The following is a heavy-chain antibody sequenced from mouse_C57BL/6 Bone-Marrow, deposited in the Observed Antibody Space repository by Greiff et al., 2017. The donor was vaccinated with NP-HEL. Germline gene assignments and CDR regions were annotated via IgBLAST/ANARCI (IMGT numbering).Heavy chain of an antibody. CDR3: ARVYDGYYEAMDY. J-gene: IGHJ4*01. CDR1: GYSITSGYY. V-gene: IGHV3-6*01. CDR2: ISYDGSN. D-gene: IGHD2-3*01. Sequence: EVQLQESGPGLVKPSQSLSLTCSVTGYSITSGYYWNWIRQFPGNKLEWMGYISYDGSNNYNPSLKNRISITRDTSKNQFFLKLNSVTTEDTATYYCARVYDGYYEAMDYWGQGTSVTVSS.